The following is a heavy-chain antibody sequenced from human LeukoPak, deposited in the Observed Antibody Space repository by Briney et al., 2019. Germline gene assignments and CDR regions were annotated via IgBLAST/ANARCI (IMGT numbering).Heavy chain of an antibody. Sequence: GGSLRLSCAASGFTFSSYSMNWVRQAPGKGLEWVSVISGSGGSTYYADSVKGRFTISRDNSKNTLYLQMNSLRAEDTAVYYCAKDRDSSSWYSDYWGQGTLVTVSS. J-gene: IGHJ4*02. V-gene: IGHV3-23*01. D-gene: IGHD6-13*01. CDR1: GFTFSSYS. CDR2: ISGSGGST. CDR3: AKDRDSSSWYSDY.